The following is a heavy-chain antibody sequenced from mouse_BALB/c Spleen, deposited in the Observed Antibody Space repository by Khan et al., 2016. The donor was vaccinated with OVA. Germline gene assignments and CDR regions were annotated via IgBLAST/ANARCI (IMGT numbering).Heavy chain of an antibody. V-gene: IGHV5-17*02. D-gene: IGHD1-1*01. CDR2: ISGDSNTI. Sequence: EVELVESGGGLVQPGGSRKLSCAASGFTFNNYGIHWVRQAPEKGLEWVAYISGDSNTIYYVDSVKGRFTISRDTPTNTPFLQMTSLMSEDTAMYYCATSYFYGYYFDYWGPGTMLTVS. CDR3: ATSYFYGYYFDY. CDR1: GFTFNNYG. J-gene: IGHJ2*01.